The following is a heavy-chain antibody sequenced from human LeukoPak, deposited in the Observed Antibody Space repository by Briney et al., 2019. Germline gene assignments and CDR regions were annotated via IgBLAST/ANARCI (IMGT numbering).Heavy chain of an antibody. CDR2: MNPNSGNT. J-gene: IGHJ4*02. Sequence: ASVKVSCKASGYTFTSYDINWVRQATGQGLEWMGWMNPNSGNTGYAQKLQGRVTMTTDTSTSTAYMELRSLRSDDTAVYYCARVRQLVPFDYWGQGTLVTVSS. V-gene: IGHV1-8*01. D-gene: IGHD6-13*01. CDR3: ARVRQLVPFDY. CDR1: GYTFTSYD.